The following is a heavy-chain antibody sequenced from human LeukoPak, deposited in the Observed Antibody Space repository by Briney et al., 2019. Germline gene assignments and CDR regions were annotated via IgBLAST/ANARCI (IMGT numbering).Heavy chain of an antibody. CDR3: AKDKSIAAPVYYMDV. D-gene: IGHD6-6*01. CDR2: IRYDGSNK. Sequence: PGGSLRLSXAASGFTFSSYGMHWVRQAPGKGQGGVAFIRYDGSNKYYADSVKGRFTISRDNSKNTLYLQMNSLRAEDTAVYYCAKDKSIAAPVYYMDVWGKGTTVTVSS. CDR1: GFTFSSYG. J-gene: IGHJ6*03. V-gene: IGHV3-30*02.